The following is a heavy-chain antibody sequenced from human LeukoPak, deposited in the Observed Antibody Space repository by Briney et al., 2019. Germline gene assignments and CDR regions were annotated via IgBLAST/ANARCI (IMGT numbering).Heavy chain of an antibody. J-gene: IGHJ4*02. Sequence: SETLSLTCTVSGGSISRSSYYWAWIRQPPGKGLEWIASIFYSGSAYYNPSLKSRVTISVDTSKNQFYLKMSSVTAADTAVYYCARHDLHSSSWYYFNYWGQGTLVTVSS. CDR1: GGSISRSSYY. CDR3: ARHDLHSSSWYYFNY. D-gene: IGHD6-13*01. CDR2: IFYSGSA. V-gene: IGHV4-39*01.